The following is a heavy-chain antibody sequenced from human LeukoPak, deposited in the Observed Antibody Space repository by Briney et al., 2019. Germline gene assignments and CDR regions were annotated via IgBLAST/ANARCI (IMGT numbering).Heavy chain of an antibody. D-gene: IGHD3-10*01. CDR2: MRVDESNK. V-gene: IGHV3-30*02. Sequence: PGGSVRLPYVAWGFTFSSYVMLWVRPLPAKGLAWLAFMRVDESNKFCADSAEDRFTISRDSSKNTLYLQMNSLRPEDTALYYCAKDLHGSGSFDYWGQGTLVTVSS. J-gene: IGHJ4*02. CDR3: AKDLHGSGSFDY. CDR1: GFTFSSYV.